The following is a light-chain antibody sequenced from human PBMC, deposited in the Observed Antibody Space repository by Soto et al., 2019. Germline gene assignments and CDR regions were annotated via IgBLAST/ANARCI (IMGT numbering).Light chain of an antibody. V-gene: IGLV2-14*01. CDR1: SSDVGGYNY. CDR3: SSYTSSSTRV. CDR2: EVG. J-gene: IGLJ1*01. Sequence: QSVLTPPACVSGSPGQSITISCTGTSSDVGGYNYVSCYQQDPGKAPRLRVYEVGNRPSGVANRFSGSKSGNTASLTISGLQSEDEADYYCSSYTSSSTRVFGTGTKVTVL.